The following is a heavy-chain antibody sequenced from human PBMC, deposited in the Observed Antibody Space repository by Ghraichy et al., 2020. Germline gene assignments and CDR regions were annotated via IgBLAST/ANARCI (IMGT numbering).Heavy chain of an antibody. CDR3: ARDSVTMVRGVIVPSYYGMDV. CDR2: IIPIFGTA. D-gene: IGHD3-10*01. V-gene: IGHV1-69*06. J-gene: IGHJ6*02. Sequence: SVKVSCKASGGTFSSYAISWVRQAPGQGLEWMGGIIPIFGTANYAQKFQGRVTITADKSTSTAYMELSSLRSEDTAVYYCARDSVTMVRGVIVPSYYGMDVWGQGTTVTVSS. CDR1: GGTFSSYA.